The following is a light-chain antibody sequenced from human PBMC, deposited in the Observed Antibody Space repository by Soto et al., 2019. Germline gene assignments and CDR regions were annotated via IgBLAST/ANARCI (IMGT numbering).Light chain of an antibody. CDR2: AAS. CDR3: EKYNSAPWT. V-gene: IGKV1-27*01. Sequence: DIQMTQSPSSLSASVGDRVTITCRASQGISNYLAWYQQKPGKVPKLLIYAASTLQSGAPSRFSGSGSGTDFTLTISSLQPEDVAKYDCEKYNSAPWTFGQGTKVEIK. CDR1: QGISNY. J-gene: IGKJ1*01.